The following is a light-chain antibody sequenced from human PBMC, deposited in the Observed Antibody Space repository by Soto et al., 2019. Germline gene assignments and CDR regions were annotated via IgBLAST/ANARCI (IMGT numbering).Light chain of an antibody. Sequence: AIKLTQSPPSLSASVGDRVTITCRASQDIRGALAWYQQKPGKPPKLLIFDVSSLQSGVPSRFSGSGSGTDFTLTIISLQAGDFATYYCQQFNTYPIAFGQRTRLEIK. J-gene: IGKJ5*01. CDR1: QDIRGA. V-gene: IGKV1-13*02. CDR3: QQFNTYPIA. CDR2: DVS.